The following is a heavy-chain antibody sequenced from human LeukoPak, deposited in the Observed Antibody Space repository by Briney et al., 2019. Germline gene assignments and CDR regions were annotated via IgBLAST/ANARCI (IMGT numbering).Heavy chain of an antibody. CDR1: GGSISNSRYY. CDR3: ARGRAGRYYFDY. CDR2: IYYSGTT. J-gene: IGHJ4*02. Sequence: SETLSLTCSVSGGSISNSRYYWVWIRQPPGRGLEWIGSIYYSGTTYYNPSLMSRVTISVDMSKNQFSLRLTSVTAADTAVYYCARGRAGRYYFDYWGQGTLVTVSS. V-gene: IGHV4-39*07.